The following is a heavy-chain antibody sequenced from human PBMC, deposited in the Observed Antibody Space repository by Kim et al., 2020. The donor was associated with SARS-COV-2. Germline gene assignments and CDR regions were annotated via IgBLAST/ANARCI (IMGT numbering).Heavy chain of an antibody. CDR3: ARGVYDSSGYYYV. D-gene: IGHD3-22*01. CDR1: GGSFSGYY. Sequence: SETLSLTCAVYGGSFSGYYWSWIRQPPGKGLEWIGEINHSGSTNYNPSLSRVTISVDTSKNQFSLKLSSVTAADTAVYYCARGVYDSSGYYYVWGQGTLVTVSS. V-gene: IGHV4-34*01. CDR2: INHSGST. J-gene: IGHJ4*02.